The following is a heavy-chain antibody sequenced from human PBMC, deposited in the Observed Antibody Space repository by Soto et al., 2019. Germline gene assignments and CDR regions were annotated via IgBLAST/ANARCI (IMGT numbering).Heavy chain of an antibody. CDR2: ISGSGRTI. CDR1: GIVFSDY. Sequence: ESGGGLVKPGGSLRLSCAASGIVFSDYMSWVRQAPGKGLEWLSYISGSGRTIYSADSVKGRFTISRDNATNSLYLQMNNVRTEDTAVYYCARLPFPWGWFDPWGQGTLVTVSS. CDR3: ARLPFPWGWFDP. V-gene: IGHV3-11*01. D-gene: IGHD3-16*01. J-gene: IGHJ5*02.